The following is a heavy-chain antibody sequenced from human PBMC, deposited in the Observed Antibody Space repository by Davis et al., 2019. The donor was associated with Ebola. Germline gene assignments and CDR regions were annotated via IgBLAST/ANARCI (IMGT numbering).Heavy chain of an antibody. D-gene: IGHD6-13*01. Sequence: GESLKISCAASGFTFSSYSMNWVRQAPGKGLEWVSSISTSSSYIYYADSVKGRFTISRDNTKNSLYLQMNSLRAEDTAVYYCARVRLSSWYVNDYWGQGTLVTVSS. CDR1: GFTFSSYS. J-gene: IGHJ4*02. CDR3: ARVRLSSWYVNDY. CDR2: ISTSSSYI. V-gene: IGHV3-21*01.